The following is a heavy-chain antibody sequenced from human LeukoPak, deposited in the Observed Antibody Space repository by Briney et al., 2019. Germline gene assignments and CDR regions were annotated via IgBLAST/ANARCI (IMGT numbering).Heavy chain of an antibody. CDR1: GFSFSDFG. D-gene: IGHD1-26*01. CDR2: ISSNSRAT. V-gene: IGHV3-48*01. CDR3: ASQWELHPAF. Sequence: GGSLRLSCAASGFSFSDFGMNWVRQAPGKGLEWVSYISSNSRATYYADSVRGRFTISRDNAKNSLYLQMNSLRAEDTALYYCASQWELHPAFWGQGTLVTVSS. J-gene: IGHJ4*02.